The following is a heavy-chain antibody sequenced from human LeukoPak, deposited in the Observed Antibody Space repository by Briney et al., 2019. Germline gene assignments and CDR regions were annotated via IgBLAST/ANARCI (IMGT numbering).Heavy chain of an antibody. CDR1: GYTFTGYY. J-gene: IGHJ4*02. V-gene: IGHV1-2*02. CDR3: VREGYSTSSGPLDY. CDR2: ISPDSGAT. Sequence: ASVKVSCKASGYTFTGYYMHWVRQAPGQGLEWMGWISPDSGATNYAQKFQGRVTMTRDTFISTAYMELSSLRSDDTAVYFCVREGYSTSSGPLDYWGQGTLVTVSS. D-gene: IGHD6-6*01.